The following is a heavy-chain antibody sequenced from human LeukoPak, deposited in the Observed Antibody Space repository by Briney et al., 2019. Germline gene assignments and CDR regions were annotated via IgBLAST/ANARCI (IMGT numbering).Heavy chain of an antibody. J-gene: IGHJ4*02. D-gene: IGHD3-22*01. CDR2: IYYSGST. CDR1: CGSISSGGYY. V-gene: IGHV4-31*03. Sequence: SETLSLTCTVSCGSISSGGYYWSWIRQHPGKGLEWIGYIYYSGSTYYNPSLKSRLTISVDTSRNQFSLKLSSVTAADTAVYYCARTAANYYDSSGYGLFDYWGQGTLVTVSS. CDR3: ARTAANYYDSSGYGLFDY.